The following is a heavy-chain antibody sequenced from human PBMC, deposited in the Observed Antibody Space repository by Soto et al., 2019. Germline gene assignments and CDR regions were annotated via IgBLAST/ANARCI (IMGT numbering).Heavy chain of an antibody. Sequence: GGSLRLSCAASGFTFSSYGMHWVRQAPGKGLEWVAVIWYDGSNKYYADSVKGRFTISRDNSKNTLYLQMKSLRAEDTAVYYCARELNYDFWSGYYSEVNSPGQYYYYGMDVWGQGTTVTVSS. J-gene: IGHJ6*02. CDR1: GFTFSSYG. D-gene: IGHD3-3*01. CDR3: ARELNYDFWSGYYSEVNSPGQYYYYGMDV. V-gene: IGHV3-33*01. CDR2: IWYDGSNK.